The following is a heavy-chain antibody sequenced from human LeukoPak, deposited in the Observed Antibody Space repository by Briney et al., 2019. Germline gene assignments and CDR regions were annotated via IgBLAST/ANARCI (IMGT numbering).Heavy chain of an antibody. CDR2: ISDSRHTK. Sequence: TGGSLRLSCAASGFTLSPYAMIWVRQAPGKGLEWIAFISDSRHTKYNADSVKGRFTISRDNAKNSVFLQMNSLRDEDTAVYYCARKELEGSWFDPWGQGTLVTVTS. D-gene: IGHD3-3*01. V-gene: IGHV3-48*02. CDR3: ARKELEGSWFDP. CDR1: GFTLSPYA. J-gene: IGHJ5*02.